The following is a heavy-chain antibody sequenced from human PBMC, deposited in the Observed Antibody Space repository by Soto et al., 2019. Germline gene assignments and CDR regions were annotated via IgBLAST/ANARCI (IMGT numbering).Heavy chain of an antibody. D-gene: IGHD3-10*01. CDR1: GFTFSSYS. V-gene: IGHV3-21*01. J-gene: IGHJ4*02. CDR3: ARYGYGSGSYFDY. Sequence: GGSLRLSCAASGFTFSSYSMNWVRQAPGKGLEWVSSISSSSSYIYYADSVKGRFTISRDNAKNSLYLQMNSLRAEDTAVYYCARYGYGSGSYFDYWGQGTLVTVSS. CDR2: ISSSSSYI.